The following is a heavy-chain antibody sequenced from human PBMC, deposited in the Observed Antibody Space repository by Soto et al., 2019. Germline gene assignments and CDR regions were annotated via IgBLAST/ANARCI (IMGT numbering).Heavy chain of an antibody. CDR2: ISGSGGST. J-gene: IGHJ4*02. Sequence: EVQLLESGGGLVQPGGSLRLSCAASGFTFSSYAMSWVRQAPGKGLEWVSAISGSGGSTYYADYVKGRFTIARDNSKNTLYLQMNSLSAEDTAVYYCAKGTAITMIVHCDYWGQGTLVTVSS. CDR1: GFTFSSYA. CDR3: AKGTAITMIVHCDY. D-gene: IGHD3-22*01. V-gene: IGHV3-23*01.